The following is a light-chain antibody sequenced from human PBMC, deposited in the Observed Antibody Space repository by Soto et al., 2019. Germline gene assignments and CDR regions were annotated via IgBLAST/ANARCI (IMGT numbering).Light chain of an antibody. Sequence: EIVLTQSPATLSLSPGERGTLSCRASQSVGNYLAWYQQKPGQAPRLLIYDASNRATGIPARFSGSGSGTDFTLTISSLEPEDFAVYYCQQRSNWPPWTFGQGTKVEIK. CDR1: QSVGNY. CDR2: DAS. CDR3: QQRSNWPPWT. J-gene: IGKJ1*01. V-gene: IGKV3-11*01.